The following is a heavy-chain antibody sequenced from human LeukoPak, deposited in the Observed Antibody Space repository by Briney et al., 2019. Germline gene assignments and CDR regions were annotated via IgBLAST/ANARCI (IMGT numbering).Heavy chain of an antibody. CDR2: ISSSSSTI. CDR1: GFTFSSYS. D-gene: IGHD2-15*01. Sequence: PGGSLRLSCAASGFTFSSYSMNWVRQAPGKGLEWVSYISSSSSTIYYADSVKGRLTISRDNAKNSLYLQMNSLRAEDTAVYYRAKEDLVVVVAATPPDYWGQGTLVTVSS. V-gene: IGHV3-48*04. J-gene: IGHJ4*02. CDR3: AKEDLVVVVAATPPDY.